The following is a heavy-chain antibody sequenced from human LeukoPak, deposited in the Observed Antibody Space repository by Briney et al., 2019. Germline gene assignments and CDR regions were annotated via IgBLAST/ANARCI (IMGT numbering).Heavy chain of an antibody. CDR1: GFTFSSYS. Sequence: GGSLRLSCAASGFTFSSYSMNWVRQAPGKGLEWVSSISTSSSYIYYSDSVKGRFTLSRDNAKNSLYLQMNSLRAEDTAVYYCACTRGGAQWLVRLFEYWGGRGLAAVSS. CDR2: ISTSSSYI. J-gene: IGHJ4*02. V-gene: IGHV3-21*01. CDR3: ACTRGGAQWLVRLFEY. D-gene: IGHD6-19*01.